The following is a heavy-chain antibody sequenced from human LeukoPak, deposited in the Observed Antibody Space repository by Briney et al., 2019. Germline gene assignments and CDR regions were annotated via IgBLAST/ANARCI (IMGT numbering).Heavy chain of an antibody. CDR1: GGSISSYY. CDR3: ANGRAVAGKGYFDY. D-gene: IGHD6-19*01. V-gene: IGHV4-4*07. Sequence: SETLSLTCTVSGGSISSYYWSWIRQPAGKGLEWIGRIHTSGSTNYNPSLKSRVTMSVDTSKNQFSLKLSSVTAADTAAYYCANGRAVAGKGYFDYWGQGTLVTVSS. J-gene: IGHJ4*02. CDR2: IHTSGST.